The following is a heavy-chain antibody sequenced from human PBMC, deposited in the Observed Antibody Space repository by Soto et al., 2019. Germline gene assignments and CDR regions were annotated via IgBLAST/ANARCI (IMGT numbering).Heavy chain of an antibody. CDR2: IYYSGST. J-gene: IGHJ5*02. CDR1: GGSISSYY. CDR3: ARADSGYGPDWFDP. V-gene: IGHV4-59*01. D-gene: IGHD5-12*01. Sequence: PSETLSLTCTVSGGSISSYYWSWIRQPPGKGLEWIGYIYYSGSTNYNPSLKSRVTISVDTSKNQFSLKLSSVTAADTAVYYCARADSGYGPDWFDPWGQGTLVTVSS.